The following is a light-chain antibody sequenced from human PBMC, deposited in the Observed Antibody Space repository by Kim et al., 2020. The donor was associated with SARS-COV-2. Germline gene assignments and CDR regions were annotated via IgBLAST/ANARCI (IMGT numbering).Light chain of an antibody. Sequence: QSFTISCTGTSIDVGSYNLVSWYQQHPGKAPKLMIYEGSKRPSGVSNRFSGSKPGNTASLTISGLQAEDEADYYCCSYAGSSTFVVFGGGTQLTVL. V-gene: IGLV2-23*03. CDR2: EGS. CDR3: CSYAGSSTFVV. J-gene: IGLJ2*01. CDR1: SIDVGSYNL.